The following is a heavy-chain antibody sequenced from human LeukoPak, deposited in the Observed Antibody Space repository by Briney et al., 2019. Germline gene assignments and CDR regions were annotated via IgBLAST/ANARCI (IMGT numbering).Heavy chain of an antibody. CDR2: IDYSGGSS. CDR3: ARGGAMGFDY. CDR1: GFTLSSYE. Sequence: PGGSLRLSCTVSGFTLSSYEMSWIRQAPGKGLEWVSSIDYSGGSSYYADSVKGRFTISRDDSKNTLYLQLNSLRSEDTAVYYCARGGAMGFDYWGQGTLVTVSS. D-gene: IGHD5-18*01. J-gene: IGHJ4*02. V-gene: IGHV3-23*01.